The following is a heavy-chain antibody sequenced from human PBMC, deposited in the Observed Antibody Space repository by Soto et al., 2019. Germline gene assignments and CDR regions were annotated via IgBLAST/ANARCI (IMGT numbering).Heavy chain of an antibody. Sequence: EVQLVESGGGLVQPGGSLRLSCAASGFTFSSYSMNWVRQAPGKGLEWVSYISSSSSTIYYADSVKGRFTISRDNAKNSLYLQMNSRRAEDTAVYYCASKSRWNYDFWVIDYWGQGTLVTVSS. V-gene: IGHV3-48*01. CDR2: ISSSSSTI. CDR3: ASKSRWNYDFWVIDY. CDR1: GFTFSSYS. D-gene: IGHD3-3*01. J-gene: IGHJ4*02.